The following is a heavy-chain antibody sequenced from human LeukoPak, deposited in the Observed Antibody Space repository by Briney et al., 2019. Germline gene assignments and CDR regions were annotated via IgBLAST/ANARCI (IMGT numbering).Heavy chain of an antibody. D-gene: IGHD3-22*01. CDR2: ISSGGGST. J-gene: IGHJ4*02. V-gene: IGHV3-23*01. CDR1: GFTFRSYA. Sequence: GGSLRLSCAASGFTFRSYAMSWVRQAPGKGLEWVSAISSGGGSTYYADSVKGRLTISRDNSKNTLHLQITSLRAEDTAVYYCAKVGGDTMIVVVITWYFDYWGQGALVTVSS. CDR3: AKVGGDTMIVVVITWYFDY.